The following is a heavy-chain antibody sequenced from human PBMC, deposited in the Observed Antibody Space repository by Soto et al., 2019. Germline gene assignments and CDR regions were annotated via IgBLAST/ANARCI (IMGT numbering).Heavy chain of an antibody. Sequence: EVQLVESGGGLVQPGGSLRLSCSASGFTFSSYSMNWVRQAPGKGLEWVSYISSSSSTIYYAYSVKGRFTISRDNAKNLLYLHMNSLRAADTAVYYCASDGSLGGPADYWGHGTLVTVSS. CDR2: ISSSSSTI. V-gene: IGHV3-48*01. D-gene: IGHD2-15*01. CDR3: ASDGSLGGPADY. CDR1: GFTFSSYS. J-gene: IGHJ4*01.